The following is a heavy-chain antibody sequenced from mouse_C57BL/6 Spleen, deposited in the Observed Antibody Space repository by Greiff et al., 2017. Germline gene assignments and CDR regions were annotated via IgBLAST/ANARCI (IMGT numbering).Heavy chain of an antibody. V-gene: IGHV10-1*01. CDR2: IRSKSNNYAT. CDR1: GFSFNTYA. Sequence: EVQVVESGGGLVQPKGSLKLSCAASGFSFNTYAMNWVRQAPGKGLEWVARIRSKSNNYATYYADSVKDRFTISRDDSESMLYLQMNNLKTEDTAMYYCVRHPYYAMDYWGQGTSVTVSS. J-gene: IGHJ4*01. CDR3: VRHPYYAMDY.